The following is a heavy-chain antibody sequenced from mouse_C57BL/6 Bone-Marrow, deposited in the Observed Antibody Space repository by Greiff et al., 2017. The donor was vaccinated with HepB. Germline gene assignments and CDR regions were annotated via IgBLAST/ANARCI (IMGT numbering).Heavy chain of an antibody. V-gene: IGHV1-20*01. D-gene: IGHD1-1*01. J-gene: IGHJ3*01. Sequence: EVKLMESGPELVKPGDSVKISCKASGYSFTGYFMNWVMQSHGKSLEWIGRINPYNGDTFYNQKFKGKATLTVDKSSSTAHMELRSLTSEDSAVYYCARLLYRPYGGWFAYWGQGTLVTVSA. CDR3: ARLLYRPYGGWFAY. CDR1: GYSFTGYF. CDR2: INPYNGDT.